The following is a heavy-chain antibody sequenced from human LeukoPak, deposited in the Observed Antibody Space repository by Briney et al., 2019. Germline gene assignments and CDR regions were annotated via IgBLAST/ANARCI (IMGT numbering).Heavy chain of an antibody. CDR3: ARLGGAGDY. J-gene: IGHJ4*02. D-gene: IGHD6-25*01. V-gene: IGHV4-59*08. CDR1: GGSISSYY. CDR2: IYHSGST. Sequence: PSETLSLTCTVSGGSISSYYWSWIRQPPGKGLEWIGSIYHSGSTYYNPSLKSRVTISVDTSKNQFSLKLSSVTAADTAVYYCARLGGAGDYWGQGTLVTVSS.